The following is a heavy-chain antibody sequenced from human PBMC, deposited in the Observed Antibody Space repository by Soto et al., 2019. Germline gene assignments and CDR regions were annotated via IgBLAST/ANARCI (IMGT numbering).Heavy chain of an antibody. CDR3: AKDRNVMGDPHYYDSSGPYGY. D-gene: IGHD3-22*01. CDR2: ISGSGGST. J-gene: IGHJ4*02. Sequence: PGGSLRLSCAASGFTFSSYAMSWVRQAPGKGLEWVSAISGSGGSTYYADSVKGRFTISRDNSKNTLYLQMNSLRAEDTAVYYCAKDRNVMGDPHYYDSSGPYGYWGQGILVTVSS. CDR1: GFTFSSYA. V-gene: IGHV3-23*01.